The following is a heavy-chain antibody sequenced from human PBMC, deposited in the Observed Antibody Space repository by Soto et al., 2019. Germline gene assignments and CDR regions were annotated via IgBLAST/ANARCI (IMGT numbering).Heavy chain of an antibody. J-gene: IGHJ6*02. V-gene: IGHV3-48*01. D-gene: IGHD3-16*01. CDR2: ISRSSSSI. CDR3: AREPPYDDLAMDV. CDR1: GFNFRSFS. Sequence: GGSLRLSCASSGFNFRSFSMNWVRQAPGKGLEWVSYISRSSSSIYYADSVKGRFTISRDNAKNSLYLQMNSLRAEDTAMYYCAREPPYDDLAMDVWGQGTTVTVSS.